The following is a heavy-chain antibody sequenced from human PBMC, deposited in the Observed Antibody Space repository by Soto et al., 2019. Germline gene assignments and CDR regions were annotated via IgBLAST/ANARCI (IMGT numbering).Heavy chain of an antibody. CDR1: GFTFSSYW. J-gene: IGHJ6*02. CDR2: INSDGSST. Sequence: EVQLVESGGGLVQPGGSLRLSCAASGFTFSSYWMHWVRQAPGKGLVWVSRINSDGSSTSYADSVKGRFTISRDNAKNTLYLQMNSLRAEDTAVYYCARVAWELPTAHYYGMDVWGQGTTVTVSS. D-gene: IGHD1-26*01. CDR3: ARVAWELPTAHYYGMDV. V-gene: IGHV3-74*01.